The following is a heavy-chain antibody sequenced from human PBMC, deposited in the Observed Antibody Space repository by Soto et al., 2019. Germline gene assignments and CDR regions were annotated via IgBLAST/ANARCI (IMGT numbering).Heavy chain of an antibody. Sequence: SETLSLTCTVSGGSISSGDYYWSWIRQPPGKGLEWIGYIYYSGTTYYNPSLKSRVTISVDTSKNQFSLKLSSVTAADTAVYYCARVQYGGPNDYWGQGTLVTVSS. CDR1: GGSISSGDYY. V-gene: IGHV4-30-4*01. J-gene: IGHJ4*02. D-gene: IGHD4-17*01. CDR2: IYYSGTT. CDR3: ARVQYGGPNDY.